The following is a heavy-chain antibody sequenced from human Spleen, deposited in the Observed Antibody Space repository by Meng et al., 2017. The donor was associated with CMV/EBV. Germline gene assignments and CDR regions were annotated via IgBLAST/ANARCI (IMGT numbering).Heavy chain of an antibody. Sequence: GESLKISCAGSGFIFDDFGMSWVRQAPGKGLVWVSRINSDGSSTSYADSVKGRFTISRDNAKNTLYLQMNSLRAEDTAVYYCARGLWSGLLIDYWGQGTLVTVSS. CDR2: INSDGSST. CDR1: GFIFDDFG. CDR3: ARGLWSGLLIDY. D-gene: IGHD3-3*01. J-gene: IGHJ4*02. V-gene: IGHV3-74*01.